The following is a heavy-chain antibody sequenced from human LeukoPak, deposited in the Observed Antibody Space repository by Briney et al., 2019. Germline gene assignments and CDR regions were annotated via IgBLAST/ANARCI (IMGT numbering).Heavy chain of an antibody. J-gene: IGHJ4*02. V-gene: IGHV4-39*01. CDR2: IYYSGST. D-gene: IGHD6-13*01. CDR1: GGSISSSSYY. Sequence: SETLSLTCTVSGGSISSSSYYWGWIRQPPGKGLEWIGSIYYSGSTYYNPSLKSRVTISVDTSKNQFSLKLSSVTAADTAVYYCARHGPAAEGGYFDYWGQGTLVTVSS. CDR3: ARHGPAAEGGYFDY.